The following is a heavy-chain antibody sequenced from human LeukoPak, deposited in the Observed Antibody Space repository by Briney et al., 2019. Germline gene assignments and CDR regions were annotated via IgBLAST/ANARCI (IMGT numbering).Heavy chain of an antibody. V-gene: IGHV4-4*02. Sequence: SETLSLTCAVSGGSISSGNWWSWVRQPPGKGLEWIGEIYHSGSTNYNPSLKSRVTISVDKSKNQFSLKLSSVTAADTAAYYCARKISAAGSRWFDPWGQGTLVTVSS. CDR2: IYHSGST. D-gene: IGHD6-13*01. J-gene: IGHJ5*02. CDR3: ARKISAAGSRWFDP. CDR1: GGSISSGNW.